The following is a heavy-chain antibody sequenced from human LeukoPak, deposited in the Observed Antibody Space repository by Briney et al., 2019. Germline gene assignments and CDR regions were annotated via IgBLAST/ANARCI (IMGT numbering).Heavy chain of an antibody. CDR3: ARARDCSSTSCNSGYYYYCYYMDV. J-gene: IGHJ6*03. Sequence: ASVKVSCKASGYTFTSYGISWVRQAPGQGLEWMGWISAYNGNTNYAQKLQGRVTMTTDTSTSTAYMELRSLRSDDTAVYYCARARDCSSTSCNSGYYYYCYYMDVWGKGTTVTVSS. V-gene: IGHV1-18*01. D-gene: IGHD2-2*01. CDR2: ISAYNGNT. CDR1: GYTFTSYG.